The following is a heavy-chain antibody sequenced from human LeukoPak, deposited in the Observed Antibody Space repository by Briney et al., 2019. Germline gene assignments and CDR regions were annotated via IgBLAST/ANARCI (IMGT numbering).Heavy chain of an antibody. CDR1: GLPFSNHW. V-gene: IGHV3-7*01. CDR2: INQDGSEK. D-gene: IGHD4-17*01. Sequence: PGGSLRLSCAVSGLPFSNHWMTWVRQAPGKGRERVANINQDGSEKYYVDSVKGRFSISRDNAKSSLYLQMNSLRVEDTAMYFCAREGYGDYHIWGQGTIVTVSS. CDR3: AREGYGDYHI. J-gene: IGHJ3*02.